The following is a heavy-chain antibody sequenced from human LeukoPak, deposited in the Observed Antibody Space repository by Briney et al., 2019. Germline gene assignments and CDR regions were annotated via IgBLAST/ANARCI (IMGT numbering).Heavy chain of an antibody. D-gene: IGHD5-24*01. V-gene: IGHV4-59*08. J-gene: IGHJ4*02. CDR3: TRQGRWLGNFDY. CDR2: IYYSGST. Sequence: SETLSLTCTVSGGSISSYYWSWIRQPPGKGLEWIGYIYYSGSTNYNPSLKSRVTISVDTSKNQFSLKLSSVTAADTAVYYCTRQGRWLGNFDYWGQGTLVTVSS. CDR1: GGSISSYY.